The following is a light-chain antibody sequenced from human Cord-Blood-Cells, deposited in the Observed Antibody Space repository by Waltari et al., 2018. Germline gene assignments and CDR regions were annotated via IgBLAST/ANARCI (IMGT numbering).Light chain of an antibody. CDR2: GAS. V-gene: IGKV3-15*01. CDR1: QNVSSN. Sequence: ELVMTQSPVTLSVSPGERATLSCRASQNVSSNLAWYQQKPGQAPRLLIYGASTRATGIPARFSSSGSGTEFTLTISSLQSEDFAVYYCQQYNNWPPFTFGPGTKVDIK. CDR3: QQYNNWPPFT. J-gene: IGKJ3*01.